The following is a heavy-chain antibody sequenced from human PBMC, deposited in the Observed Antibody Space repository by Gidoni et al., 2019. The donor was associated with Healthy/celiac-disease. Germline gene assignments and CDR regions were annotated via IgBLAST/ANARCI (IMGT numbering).Heavy chain of an antibody. CDR2: IYYSGST. CDR1: GGPITSSRYY. D-gene: IGHD5-18*01. J-gene: IGHJ6*02. Sequence: QLQLQESGPGPVKPSETLSLTCTVSGGPITSSRYYWVWIRQPPGKGLEWIGSIYYSGSTYYNPSLRSRVTISVDTSKSQFSLKLSSVTAADTAVYYCARLQLQRGYSYGPRDYYGMDVWGQGTTVTVSS. CDR3: ARLQLQRGYSYGPRDYYGMDV. V-gene: IGHV4-39*01.